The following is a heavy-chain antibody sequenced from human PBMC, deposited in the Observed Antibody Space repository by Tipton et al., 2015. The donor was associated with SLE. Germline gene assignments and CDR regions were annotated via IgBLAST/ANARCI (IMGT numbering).Heavy chain of an antibody. CDR1: GYTFTSYD. CDR3: ARDHGDGVSLRY. CDR2: MNPNSGDT. J-gene: IGHJ4*02. D-gene: IGHD4-17*01. Sequence: QVQLVQSGPEVKKPGASVKVSCKTSGYTFTSYDINWVRQATGQGLEWMGRMNPNSGDTAYAQGFQGRVSMTRNTSIRTAYMELSSLRSDDTAVYYCARDHGDGVSLRYWGRGTLVTVSS. V-gene: IGHV1-8*02.